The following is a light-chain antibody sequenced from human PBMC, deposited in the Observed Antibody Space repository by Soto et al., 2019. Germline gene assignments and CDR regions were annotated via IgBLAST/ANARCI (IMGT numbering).Light chain of an antibody. J-gene: IGLJ1*01. CDR3: CSYTTSSTLYV. Sequence: QSALTQPASVSGSPGQSITISCTGTSSDVGGYSYVSWYQHHPGKAPKLMIYEVSNRPSGVSNRFSGSKSGNTASLTISGLQAPDEADYYCCSYTTSSTLYVFGTGTKVTV. CDR1: SSDVGGYSY. V-gene: IGLV2-14*01. CDR2: EVS.